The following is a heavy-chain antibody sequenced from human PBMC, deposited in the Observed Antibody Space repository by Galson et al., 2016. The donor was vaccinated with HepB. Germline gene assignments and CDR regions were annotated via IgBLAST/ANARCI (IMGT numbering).Heavy chain of an antibody. CDR3: AKGRSIFGVVITPFDY. J-gene: IGHJ4*02. D-gene: IGHD3-3*01. CDR1: GFTFDDYA. Sequence: SLRLSCAASGFTFDDYAMHWVRQAPGKGLEWVSGISWNSGSIGYADSVKGRFTISRDTAKNSLYLQMNSLRAEDTALYYCAKGRSIFGVVITPFDYWGQGTLVTVSS. CDR2: ISWNSGSI. V-gene: IGHV3-9*01.